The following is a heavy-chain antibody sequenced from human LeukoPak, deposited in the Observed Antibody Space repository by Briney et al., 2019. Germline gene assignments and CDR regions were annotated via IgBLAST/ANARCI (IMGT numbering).Heavy chain of an antibody. D-gene: IGHD1-1*01. CDR3: ARGNVFFDY. CDR2: VSYSGGA. J-gene: IGHJ4*02. Sequence: SETLSLTCTVSGGSISSYYWSWIRQPPGKRLECIGYVSYSGGANYSPSLKSRVTMSLDTSKSRFSLKLSSVTAADTAVYYCARGNVFFDYWGQGTLVTVSS. V-gene: IGHV4-59*01. CDR1: GGSISSYY.